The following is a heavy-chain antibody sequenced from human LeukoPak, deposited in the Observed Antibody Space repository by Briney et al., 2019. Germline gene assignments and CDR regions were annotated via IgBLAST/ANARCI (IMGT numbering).Heavy chain of an antibody. CDR1: GYTFTSYG. V-gene: IGHV1-18*01. CDR3: ARGGWELPPRDAFDI. Sequence: ASVKVSCKASGYTFTSYGISWVRQAPGQGLEWMGWISAYNGNTTYAQKLQGRVTMTTDTSTSTAYMELRSLRSDDTAVYYCARGGWELPPRDAFDIWGQGTMVTVSS. CDR2: ISAYNGNT. D-gene: IGHD1-26*01. J-gene: IGHJ3*02.